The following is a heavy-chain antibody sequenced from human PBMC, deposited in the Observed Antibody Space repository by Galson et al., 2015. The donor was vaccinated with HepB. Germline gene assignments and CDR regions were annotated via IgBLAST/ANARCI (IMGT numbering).Heavy chain of an antibody. Sequence: CAISGDSVSSNSAAWNWIRQAPSGGLEWLGRTYYRSKWYNDYALSVKSRISINPDTSKNQFSLQLNSVTPEDTAVYYCARSHCSSISCYRTYNWFDPWGQGTLVTVSS. J-gene: IGHJ5*02. V-gene: IGHV6-1*01. D-gene: IGHD2-2*01. CDR3: ARSHCSSISCYRTYNWFDP. CDR1: GDSVSSNSAA. CDR2: TYYRSKWYN.